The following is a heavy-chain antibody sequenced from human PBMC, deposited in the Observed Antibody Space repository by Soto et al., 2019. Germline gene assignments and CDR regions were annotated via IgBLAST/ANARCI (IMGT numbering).Heavy chain of an antibody. V-gene: IGHV5-10-1*01. Sequence: EVQLVQAGAEVKKPGESLRISCKGSGYSFTSYWISWVRQMHGKGLEWMGRIDPSDSYTNYSPSFQGHVTISADKSISTAYLQWSSLKASDTAMYYWARLAIATRRGYYGMDVWGQGTTVTGSS. CDR1: GYSFTSYW. J-gene: IGHJ6*02. CDR3: ARLAIATRRGYYGMDV. D-gene: IGHD2-21*01. CDR2: IDPSDSYT.